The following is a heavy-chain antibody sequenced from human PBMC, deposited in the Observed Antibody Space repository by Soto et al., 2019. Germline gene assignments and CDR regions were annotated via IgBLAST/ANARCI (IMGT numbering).Heavy chain of an antibody. CDR3: AKHYGSGSYYGSTDYYMDV. J-gene: IGHJ6*03. D-gene: IGHD3-10*01. Sequence: GGSLRLSCAASGFTFSSYAMSWVRQAPGKGLEWVSAISGSGGSTYYADSVKGRFTISRDNSKNTLYLQMNSLRAEDTAVYYCAKHYGSGSYYGSTDYYMDVWGKGTTVTVSS. CDR2: ISGSGGST. V-gene: IGHV3-23*01. CDR1: GFTFSSYA.